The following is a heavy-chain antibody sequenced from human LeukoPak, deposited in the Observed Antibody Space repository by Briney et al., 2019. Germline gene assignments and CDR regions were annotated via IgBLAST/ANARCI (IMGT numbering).Heavy chain of an antibody. V-gene: IGHV3-74*01. D-gene: IGHD3-16*01. Sequence: PGGSLRLSCAASGFTFSSYTMHWVRQAPGKGLVWVSRINSDGTTTYADSVKGRFTISRDNAKNTLYLQMNSLRAEDTAVYYCARPGSFSYGPWFDPWGQGTLVTVSS. J-gene: IGHJ5*02. CDR3: ARPGSFSYGPWFDP. CDR1: GFTFSSYT. CDR2: INSDGTTT.